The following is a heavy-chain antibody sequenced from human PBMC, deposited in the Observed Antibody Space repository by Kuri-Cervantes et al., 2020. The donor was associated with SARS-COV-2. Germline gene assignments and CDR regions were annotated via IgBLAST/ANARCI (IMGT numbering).Heavy chain of an antibody. CDR1: GASISSSTYY. D-gene: IGHD2-2*01. V-gene: IGHV4-39*01. CDR2: IYESGDT. J-gene: IGHJ4*02. CDR3: ARQEIHSIVVVPAAIDY. Sequence: SETLSLTCTVSGASISSSTYYWGWIRQSPGKGLEWLGSIYESGDTYYSSSLKSRLSLSVDTSKNQFSLKLTSVTAADTAVYYCARQEIHSIVVVPAAIDYWGQGSLVTVSS.